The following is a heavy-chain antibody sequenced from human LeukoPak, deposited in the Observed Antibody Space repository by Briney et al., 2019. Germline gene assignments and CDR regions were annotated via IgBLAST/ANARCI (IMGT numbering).Heavy chain of an antibody. J-gene: IGHJ5*02. CDR2: IYTSGST. D-gene: IGHD6-13*01. CDR1: GGSISSGSYY. V-gene: IGHV4-61*02. CDR3: ARVAAVPYNWFDP. Sequence: PSETLPLTCTVSGGSISSGSYYWSWIRQPAGKGLEWIGRIYTSGSTNYNPSLKSRVTISVDTSKNQFSLKLSSVTAADTAVYYCARVAAVPYNWFDPWGQGTLVTVSS.